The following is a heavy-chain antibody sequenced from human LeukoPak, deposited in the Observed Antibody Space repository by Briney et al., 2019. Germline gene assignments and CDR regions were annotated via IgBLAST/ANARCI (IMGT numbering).Heavy chain of an antibody. J-gene: IGHJ4*02. Sequence: PSETLSLTCAVYGGSFSDYYWSWIRQSPGKGLEWIGEINHSGSTNYNPSLKSRVTISVDTSKNQFSLKLSSVTAADTAVYYCARVFDYWGQGTLVTVSS. V-gene: IGHV4-34*01. CDR3: ARVFDY. CDR1: GGSFSDYY. CDR2: INHSGST.